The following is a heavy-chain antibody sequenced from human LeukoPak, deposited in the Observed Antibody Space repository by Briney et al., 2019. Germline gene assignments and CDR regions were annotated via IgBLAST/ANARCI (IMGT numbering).Heavy chain of an antibody. CDR1: GYTFSSYG. D-gene: IGHD1-26*01. V-gene: IGHV1-18*01. Sequence: ASVKVSCKASGYTFSSYGISWVRQAPGQGLEWMGWVSAFNGNTHSAQKLQGRVIMTTDTSTSTAFMELRSLTSDDTAVYYCARTTGTYSPPGDCWGQGTLVTVSS. CDR3: ARTTGTYSPPGDC. J-gene: IGHJ4*02. CDR2: VSAFNGNT.